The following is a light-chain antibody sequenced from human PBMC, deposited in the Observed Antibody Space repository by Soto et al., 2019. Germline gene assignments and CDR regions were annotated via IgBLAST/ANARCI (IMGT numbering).Light chain of an antibody. CDR1: QSVSSY. J-gene: IGKJ1*01. CDR3: QQRSSWHT. CDR2: DAS. Sequence: EIVLTHSPATLSLSPGERATLSFRSSQSVSSYLAWYQQKPGQAPRLLIYDASNRATGIPARFSGSGSGTDFTLTISSLEPEDSAIYYCQQRSSWHTFGQGTKVDI. V-gene: IGKV3-11*01.